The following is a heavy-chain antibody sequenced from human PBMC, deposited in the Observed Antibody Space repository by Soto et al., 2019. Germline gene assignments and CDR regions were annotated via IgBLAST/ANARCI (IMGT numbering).Heavy chain of an antibody. J-gene: IGHJ4*02. Sequence: PSETLSLTCTVSSGSISSYNWNWVRQPPGKGLEWIGFINYSGSTHYNPSLKSRVTISLDTSKNQFSLKLNSVTAADTAVYYCARDNYYALDYWSPGTLVTVSS. V-gene: IGHV4-59*01. CDR2: INYSGST. D-gene: IGHD3-10*01. CDR3: ARDNYYALDY. CDR1: SGSISSYN.